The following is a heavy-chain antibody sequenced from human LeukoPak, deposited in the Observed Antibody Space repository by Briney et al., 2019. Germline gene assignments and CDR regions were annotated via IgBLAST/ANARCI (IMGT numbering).Heavy chain of an antibody. D-gene: IGHD6-13*01. CDR2: INPKSGGT. J-gene: IGHJ4*02. V-gene: IGHV1-2*02. CDR3: ARGAEAETSPLDF. CDR1: GYNFRDYY. Sequence: ASVKVSCKASGYNFRDYYMHWVRQAPGQGLEWLGWINPKSGGTDYAQQFQGRVTMTRDTSSSTDYLEVRSLGSDDTAVYYCARGAEAETSPLDFWGQGTPVTVSS.